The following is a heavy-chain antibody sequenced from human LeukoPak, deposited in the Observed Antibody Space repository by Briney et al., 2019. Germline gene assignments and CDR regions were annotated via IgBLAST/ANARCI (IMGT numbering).Heavy chain of an antibody. CDR3: AKDTYYYEKSA. Sequence: GGSLRLSCAAYGFTFSSYAMSWVRQAPGKGLEWVSAISGSGGSTYYADSVKGRFTISRDNSKNTLYLQMNSLRAEDTAVYYCAKDTYYYEKSAWGQGTLVTVSS. V-gene: IGHV3-23*01. CDR1: GFTFSSYA. J-gene: IGHJ5*02. D-gene: IGHD3-22*01. CDR2: ISGSGGST.